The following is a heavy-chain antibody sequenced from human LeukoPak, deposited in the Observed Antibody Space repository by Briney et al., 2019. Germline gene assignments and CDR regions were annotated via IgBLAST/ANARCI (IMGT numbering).Heavy chain of an antibody. Sequence: SETLSLTCTVSGGSIGRSSNYWGWIRQPPGKGLEWIGSIHYSGSTYYNPSLKSRVTISVDTSKNQFSLKLSSVTAADTAVYYCARKGGYNYGPFDPWGQGTLVTVSS. V-gene: IGHV4-39*01. CDR3: ARKGGYNYGPFDP. CDR2: IHYSGST. CDR1: GGSIGRSSNY. D-gene: IGHD5-24*01. J-gene: IGHJ5*02.